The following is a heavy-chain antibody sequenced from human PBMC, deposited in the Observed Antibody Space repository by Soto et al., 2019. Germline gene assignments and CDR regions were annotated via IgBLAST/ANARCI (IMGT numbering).Heavy chain of an antibody. CDR1: GVSMSSHY. CDR2: ISYSGST. D-gene: IGHD3-16*01. CDR3: ARADPDASVGY. V-gene: IGHV4-59*11. J-gene: IGHJ4*02. Sequence: SLTCTVSGVSMSSHYWTWLRQPPGKGLEWIGYISYSGSTYYNPSLKSRVTISADTSRNQFSLKLSSVIAADTAVYYCARADPDASVGYWGQGTLVTVSS.